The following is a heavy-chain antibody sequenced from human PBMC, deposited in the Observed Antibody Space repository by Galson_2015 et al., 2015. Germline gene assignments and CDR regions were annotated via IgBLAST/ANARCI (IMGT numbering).Heavy chain of an antibody. Sequence: SLRLSCAASGFTFSSYGMHWVRQAPGKGLEWVGVISYDGSNKYYADSVKGRFTISRDNSKNTLYLQMNSLRAEDTAVYYCASEGVVTASDAFDIWGQGTMVTVSS. CDR3: ASEGVVTASDAFDI. V-gene: IGHV3-30*03. CDR2: ISYDGSNK. J-gene: IGHJ3*02. D-gene: IGHD2-21*02. CDR1: GFTFSSYG.